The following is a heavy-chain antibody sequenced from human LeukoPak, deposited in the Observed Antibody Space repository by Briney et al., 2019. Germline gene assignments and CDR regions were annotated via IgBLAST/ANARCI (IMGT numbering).Heavy chain of an antibody. CDR2: ISSSSSYI. Sequence: GGSLRLSCAASGFTFSSYSMNWVRQAPGKGLEWVSSISSSSSYIYYADSVKGRFTISRDNAKNSLYLQMNSLGAEDTAVYYCARVFSGYYGMDVWGQGTTVTVSS. V-gene: IGHV3-21*01. J-gene: IGHJ6*02. D-gene: IGHD3-10*01. CDR3: ARVFSGYYGMDV. CDR1: GFTFSSYS.